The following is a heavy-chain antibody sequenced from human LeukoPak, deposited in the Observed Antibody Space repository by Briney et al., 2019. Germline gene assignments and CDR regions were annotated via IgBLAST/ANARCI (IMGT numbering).Heavy chain of an antibody. J-gene: IGHJ5*02. V-gene: IGHV1-18*01. CDR3: ARADGSGTQIGINWFDP. CDR1: GYTFTSYG. D-gene: IGHD3-10*01. CDR2: IIAYNGNT. Sequence: GASVKVSCKASGYTFTSYGISWVRQAPGQGLEWMGWIIAYNGNTNYAQKLQGRVTMTTDTSTSTAYMELRSLRSDDTAVYYCARADGSGTQIGINWFDPWGQGTLVTVSS.